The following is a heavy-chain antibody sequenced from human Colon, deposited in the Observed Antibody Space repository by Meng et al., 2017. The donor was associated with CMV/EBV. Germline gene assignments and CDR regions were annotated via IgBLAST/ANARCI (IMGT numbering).Heavy chain of an antibody. CDR1: GGSISSGVYY. CDR2: IYYSGST. V-gene: IGHV4-30-4*01. J-gene: IGHJ5*02. D-gene: IGHD5-12*01. CDR3: ARDGGYDYNWFDP. Sequence: SGGSISSGVYYWSWIRQPPGKGPEWIGYIYYSGSTNYNSSLKSRVTMSVDTSKNQFSLKLSSVTAADTAVYYCARDGGYDYNWFDPWGQGTLVTVSS.